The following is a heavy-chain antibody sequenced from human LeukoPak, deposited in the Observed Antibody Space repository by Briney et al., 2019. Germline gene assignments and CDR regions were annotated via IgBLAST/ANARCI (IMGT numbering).Heavy chain of an antibody. Sequence: PSETLSLTCTVSGGSISSSNYFWGWIRQPSGKGLEWIGEIWHSGTTNYNPSLKSRVTISVDNSKNQFSLKLNSVTAADTAVYYCMGADYGGHWGQGTLVTVSS. D-gene: IGHD4-17*01. CDR1: GGSISSSNYF. V-gene: IGHV4-39*07. J-gene: IGHJ4*02. CDR3: MGADYGGH. CDR2: IWHSGTT.